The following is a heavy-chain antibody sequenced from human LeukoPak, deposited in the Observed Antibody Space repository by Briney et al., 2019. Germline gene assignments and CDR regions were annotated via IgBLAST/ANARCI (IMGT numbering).Heavy chain of an antibody. CDR3: ARYRRPNIAAARRDAFDI. Sequence: PSETLSLTCTVSGGSISSSSYYWGWIRQPPGKGLEWIGSIYYSGSTYYNPSLKSRVTISVDTSKNQFSLKLSSVTAADTAVYYCARYRRPNIAAARRDAFDIWGQGTMVTVSS. CDR2: IYYSGST. D-gene: IGHD6-13*01. CDR1: GGSISSSSYY. J-gene: IGHJ3*02. V-gene: IGHV4-39*07.